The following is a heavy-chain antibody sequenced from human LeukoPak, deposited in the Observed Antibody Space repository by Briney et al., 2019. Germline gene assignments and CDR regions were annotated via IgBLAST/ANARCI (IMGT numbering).Heavy chain of an antibody. J-gene: IGHJ4*02. CDR3: ARVPARIGPQRWVDY. Sequence: WASVKVSCKASGYTFTSYGISWVRQAPGQGLEWMGWISAYNGNTNYAQELQGRVTMTTDTSTSTAYMELRSLRSDDTAVYYCARVPARIGPQRWVDYWGQGTLVTVSS. D-gene: IGHD3/OR15-3a*01. V-gene: IGHV1-18*01. CDR1: GYTFTSYG. CDR2: ISAYNGNT.